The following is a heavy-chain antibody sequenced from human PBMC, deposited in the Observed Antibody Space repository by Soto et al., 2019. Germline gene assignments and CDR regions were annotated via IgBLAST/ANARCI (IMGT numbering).Heavy chain of an antibody. CDR3: ARAYSDAFDI. D-gene: IGHD2-21*01. V-gene: IGHV3-11*01. CDR1: GFTFSDYY. Sequence: GGSLRLSCAASGFTFSDYYMIWIRQAPGKGLEWVSYISSSGTGIYYGDSVKARFTISRDNAKNSLYLQMNSLRAEDTAVYYCARAYSDAFDIWGQGTMVTVSS. J-gene: IGHJ3*02. CDR2: ISSSGTGI.